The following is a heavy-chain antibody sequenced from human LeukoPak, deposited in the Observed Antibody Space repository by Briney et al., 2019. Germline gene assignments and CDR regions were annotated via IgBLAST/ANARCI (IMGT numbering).Heavy chain of an antibody. V-gene: IGHV4-59*11. CDR3: ARVLAIFGLDTTDFYMDV. CDR1: GASISSHY. J-gene: IGHJ4*02. D-gene: IGHD3/OR15-3a*01. Sequence: SETLSLTCAVSGASISSHYWSWIRQPPGKGLEWIGYTSGSISDNPSLKSRVAVSVDPSQNQVSLSLTSVTAADTAVYYCARVLAIFGLDTTDFYMDVWGQGTLVTVSS. CDR2: TSGSI.